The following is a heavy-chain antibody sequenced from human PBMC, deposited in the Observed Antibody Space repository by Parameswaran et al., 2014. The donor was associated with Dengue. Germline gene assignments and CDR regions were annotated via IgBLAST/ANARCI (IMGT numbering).Heavy chain of an antibody. Sequence: VRQAPGKGLEWMGIIYPGDSDTRYSPSFQGQVTISADKSISTAYLQWSSLKASDTAMYYCARVYYDFWSGYPTGAFDIWGQGTMVT. CDR2: IYPGDSDT. J-gene: IGHJ3*02. CDR3: ARVYYDFWSGYPTGAFDI. V-gene: IGHV5-51*01. D-gene: IGHD3-3*01.